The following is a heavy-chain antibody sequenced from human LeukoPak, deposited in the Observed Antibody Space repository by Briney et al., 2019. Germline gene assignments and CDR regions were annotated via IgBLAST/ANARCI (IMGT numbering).Heavy chain of an antibody. D-gene: IGHD3-10*01. Sequence: SETLSLTCIVSGGSISSYYWSWIRQPPGKGLEWIGYIYYTGSTNYNPSLKSRVTISVDTSKNQFSLKLSSVTAADTAVYYCVRDYGSGIYYNSGFDPWGQGTLVTVSS. CDR2: IYYTGST. V-gene: IGHV4-59*01. CDR1: GGSISSYY. CDR3: VRDYGSGIYYNSGFDP. J-gene: IGHJ5*02.